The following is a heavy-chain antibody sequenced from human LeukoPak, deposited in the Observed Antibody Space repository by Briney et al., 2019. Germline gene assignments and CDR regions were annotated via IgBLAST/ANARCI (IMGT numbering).Heavy chain of an antibody. V-gene: IGHV4-59*01. CDR2: IYYSGST. D-gene: IGHD3-3*01. Sequence: KPSETLSLTCTVAGGSISSYYWSWIRQPPGKGLEWIGYIYYSGSTNYSPSLKSRVTISVDTSKNQFSLKLSSVTAADTAVYYCARGNDFWSGSFDPWGQGTLVTVSS. CDR1: GGSISSYY. J-gene: IGHJ5*02. CDR3: ARGNDFWSGSFDP.